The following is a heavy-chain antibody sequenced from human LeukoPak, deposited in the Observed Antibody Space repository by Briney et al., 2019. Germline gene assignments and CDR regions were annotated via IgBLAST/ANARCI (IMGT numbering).Heavy chain of an antibody. CDR2: IYESGQTT. V-gene: IGHV3-23*01. D-gene: IGHD2-21*01. CDR3: AKDYRIGYSDHFDY. J-gene: IGHJ4*02. CDR1: GFTFSSHA. Sequence: GGSLRLSCVGSGFTFSSHAMSWVRQAPEKGLEWVSGIYESGQTTHYADSVKGRFSISRDNSKNTLYLQMDSLRGEDTAIYYCAKDYRIGYSDHFDYWGQRALVTVSS.